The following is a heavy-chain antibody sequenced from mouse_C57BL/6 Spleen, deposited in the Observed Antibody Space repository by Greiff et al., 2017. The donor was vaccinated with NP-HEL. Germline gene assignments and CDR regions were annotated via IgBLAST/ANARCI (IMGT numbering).Heavy chain of an antibody. V-gene: IGHV1-15*01. J-gene: IGHJ3*01. CDR1: GYTFTDYE. D-gene: IGHD2-3*01. CDR3: TRRGGYYDGFAY. Sequence: VQLQQSGAELVRPGASVTLSCKASGYTFTDYEMHWVKQTPVHGLEWIGAIDPETGGTAYNQKFKGKAILTADKSSSTAYMELRSLTSEDSAVYYCTRRGGYYDGFAYWGQGTLVTVSA. CDR2: IDPETGGT.